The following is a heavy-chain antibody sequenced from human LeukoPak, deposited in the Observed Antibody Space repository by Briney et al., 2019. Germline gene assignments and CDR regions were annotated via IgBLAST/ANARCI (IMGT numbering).Heavy chain of an antibody. CDR2: IYYSGST. CDR3: ARRAPYSSSWYWWFDP. Sequence: PPETPSLTCTVSGGSISSYYWSWIWQPPGKGLEWIGYIYYSGSTNYNPSLKGRVTISVDTSKNQFSLMLSSVTAADTAVYYCARRAPYSSSWYWWFDPWGQGTLVTVSS. J-gene: IGHJ5*02. V-gene: IGHV4-59*01. D-gene: IGHD6-13*01. CDR1: GGSISSYY.